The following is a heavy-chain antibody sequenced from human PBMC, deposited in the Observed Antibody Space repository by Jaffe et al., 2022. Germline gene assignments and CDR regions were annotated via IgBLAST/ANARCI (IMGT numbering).Heavy chain of an antibody. J-gene: IGHJ4*02. CDR2: ISWDGGST. Sequence: EVQLVESGGVVVQPGGSLRLSCAASGFTFDDYAMHWVRQAPGKGLEWVSLISWDGGSTYYADSVKGRFTISRDNSKNSLYLQMNSLRAEDTALYYCAKGLLRYFDWSLDYWGQGTLVTVSS. D-gene: IGHD3-9*01. V-gene: IGHV3-43D*04. CDR3: AKGLLRYFDWSLDY. CDR1: GFTFDDYA.